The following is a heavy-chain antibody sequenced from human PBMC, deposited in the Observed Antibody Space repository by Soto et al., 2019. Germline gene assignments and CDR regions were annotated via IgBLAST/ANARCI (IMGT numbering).Heavy chain of an antibody. CDR3: AKDSGRGSADYYFDY. CDR2: ISSDGGDK. CDR1: EFSFSNFW. V-gene: IGHV3-30*18. J-gene: IGHJ4*02. D-gene: IGHD3-10*01. Sequence: SLRLACASSEFSFSNFWVHWVRQAPGKGLEWVAVISSDGGDKYSADSVKGRFTISRDNSKNTLFLQMNSLRPEDTAVYYCAKDSGRGSADYYFDYWGRGTLVTVSS.